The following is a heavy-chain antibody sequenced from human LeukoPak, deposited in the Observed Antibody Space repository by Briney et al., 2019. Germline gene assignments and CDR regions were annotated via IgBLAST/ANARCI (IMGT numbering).Heavy chain of an antibody. J-gene: IGHJ4*02. CDR3: SKDNRRHYTSGPNPDSLH. CDR1: GFIFTNYA. D-gene: IGHD6-19*01. CDR2: ISWNSGSI. Sequence: PGGTLRLSCAGSGFIFTNYAMHWVRQPPGKCLEWVSGISWNSGSIDYADSVKGRFTISRDNAKNSLYLQMNSLRVEDTAFYYCSKDNRRHYTSGPNPDSLHWGQGALVTVSS. V-gene: IGHV3-9*01.